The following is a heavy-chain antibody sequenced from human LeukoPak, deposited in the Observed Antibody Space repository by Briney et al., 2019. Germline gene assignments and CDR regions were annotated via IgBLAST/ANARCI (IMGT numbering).Heavy chain of an antibody. V-gene: IGHV4-59*01. D-gene: IGHD4-23*01. CDR2: IYYSGST. CDR3: ARPKRDDVGNSFYYYGMDV. J-gene: IGHJ6*02. CDR1: GGSMSPYY. Sequence: ASETLSLTCTVSGGSMSPYYWNWIRQPPGKGLEWMGYIYYSGSTNYNPSLNSRVTISIDTSKNQFSLKLSSVIAADTAAYYCARPKRDDVGNSFYYYGMDVWGQGTTVTVSS.